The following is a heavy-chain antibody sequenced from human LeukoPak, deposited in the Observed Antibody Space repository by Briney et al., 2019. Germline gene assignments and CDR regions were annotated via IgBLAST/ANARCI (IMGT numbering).Heavy chain of an antibody. J-gene: IGHJ3*02. CDR1: GGPISSSSYY. D-gene: IGHD5-18*01. Sequence: PSETLSLTCTVSGGPISSSSYYWRWIRQPPGKGLEWIGSIYYSGSPYYNPSLKSRVTISVDTSKNQFSLKLSSVTAADTAVCYCARRTREKRGYSYGYGAFDIWGQGTMVTVSS. V-gene: IGHV4-39*01. CDR3: ARRTREKRGYSYGYGAFDI. CDR2: IYYSGSP.